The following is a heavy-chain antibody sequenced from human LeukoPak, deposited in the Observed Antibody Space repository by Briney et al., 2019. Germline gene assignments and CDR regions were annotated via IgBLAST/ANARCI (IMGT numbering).Heavy chain of an antibody. CDR2: ISSSSSYI. D-gene: IGHD3-10*01. V-gene: IGHV3-21*04. CDR1: GFTFSSYS. Sequence: GGSLRLSCAASGFTFSSYSMNWVRQAPGKGLEWVSSISSSSSYIYYADSVKGRFTISRDNSKNTLYLQMNSLRAEGTAVYYCAKDRAYYYGSGTWFDPWGQGTLVTVSS. CDR3: AKDRAYYYGSGTWFDP. J-gene: IGHJ5*02.